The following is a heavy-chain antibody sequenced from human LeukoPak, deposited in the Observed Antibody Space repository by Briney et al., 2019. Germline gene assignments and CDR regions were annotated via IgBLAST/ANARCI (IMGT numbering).Heavy chain of an antibody. J-gene: IGHJ3*02. Sequence: PGGSLRLSCTASGFTYSTYWMSWVRQAPGKGLEWVANIKQDGSEKVYVDSVKGRFSISRDNARNSLFLQMNSLRAEDTAVYYCARSQWLANDAFDIWGQGTMVTVSS. CDR3: ARSQWLANDAFDI. CDR2: IKQDGSEK. CDR1: GFTYSTYW. V-gene: IGHV3-7*04. D-gene: IGHD6-19*01.